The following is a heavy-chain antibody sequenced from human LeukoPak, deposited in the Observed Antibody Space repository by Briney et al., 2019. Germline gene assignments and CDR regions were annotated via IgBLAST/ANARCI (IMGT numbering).Heavy chain of an antibody. CDR2: ISYDGSNK. V-gene: IGHV3-30-3*01. Sequence: GGSLRLSCAASGFTFSSYAMHWVRQAPGKGLEWVAVISYDGSNKYYADSVKGRFTISRDNAKNSLYLQMNSLRAEDTAVYYCASIRSTNGGFDYWGQGTLVTVSS. CDR1: GFTFSSYA. CDR3: ASIRSTNGGFDY. J-gene: IGHJ4*02. D-gene: IGHD2-8*01.